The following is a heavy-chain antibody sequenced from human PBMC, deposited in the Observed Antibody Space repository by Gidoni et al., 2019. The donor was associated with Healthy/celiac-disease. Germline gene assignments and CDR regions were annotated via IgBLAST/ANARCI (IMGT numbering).Heavy chain of an antibody. J-gene: IGHJ6*02. CDR2: FDPEDGET. D-gene: IGHD3-3*02. Sequence: QVQLVHPGAELKKLGASVKVPCKFSGTTLTELSMHWVRQAPGKGLEWMGGFDPEDGETIYAQKFQGRVTMTEDTSTDTAYMELSSLRSEDTAVYYCATGLAPYYYGMDVWGQGTTVTVSS. CDR3: ATGLAPYYYGMDV. V-gene: IGHV1-24*01. CDR1: GTTLTELS.